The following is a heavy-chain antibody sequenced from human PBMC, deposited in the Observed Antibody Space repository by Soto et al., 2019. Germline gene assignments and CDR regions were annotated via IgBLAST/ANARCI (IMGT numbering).Heavy chain of an antibody. CDR1: GFSFSNYG. CDR3: AKDWRWNTLNYGLNV. Sequence: GGSLSLSCAASGFSFSNYGMHWVRQAPGKGLEWVAAISYDGIIENQADSVKGRFTISRDNSKNTLYLQMNSLRAEDTAVYYCAKDWRWNTLNYGLNVWGQGTTVTVSS. CDR2: ISYDGIIE. D-gene: IGHD1-1*01. J-gene: IGHJ6*02. V-gene: IGHV3-30*18.